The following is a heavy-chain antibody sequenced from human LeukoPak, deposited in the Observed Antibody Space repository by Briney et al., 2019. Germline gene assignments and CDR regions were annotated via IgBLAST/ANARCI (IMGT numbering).Heavy chain of an antibody. CDR3: ARDGSGTIAD. CDR2: IYYLGST. V-gene: IGHV4-59*01. Sequence: SETPSLTCTVSGGSMNSYYWSWVRRPPGKGLEWIAYIYYLGSTSYSPSLRGRGSISVDTSKNQFSLKLSSVTAADTAVYYCARDGSGTIADWGQGTLVTVSS. CDR1: GGSMNSYY. D-gene: IGHD1-7*01. J-gene: IGHJ4*02.